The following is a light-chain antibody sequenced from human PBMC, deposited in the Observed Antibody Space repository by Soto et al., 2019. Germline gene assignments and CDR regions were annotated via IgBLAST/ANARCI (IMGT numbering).Light chain of an antibody. CDR1: SNDAGGYYY. CDR2: EVN. CDR3: SSYTGREVDFV. J-gene: IGLJ1*01. Sequence: ALTPPGTECGSICQATTVSSTGSSNDAGGYYYFSWYQQHPGKAPKVIIYEVNNRPSGVSDRFSGSQSGNTASLTISGLQAEDEADYNCSSYTGREVDFVCGTGTKVTVL. V-gene: IGLV2-14*01.